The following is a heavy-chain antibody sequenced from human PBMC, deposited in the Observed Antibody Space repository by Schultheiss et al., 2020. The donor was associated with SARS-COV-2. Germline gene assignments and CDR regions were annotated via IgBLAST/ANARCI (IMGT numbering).Heavy chain of an antibody. Sequence: GGSLRLSCAASGFTFSSYGMHWVRQAPGKGLEWVSAISGSGGSTYYADSVKGRFTISRDNSKNTLYLQMNSLRAEDTAVYYCAKALGLYYYGSGSYFNNWFDPWGQGTLVTVSS. V-gene: IGHV3-23*01. D-gene: IGHD3-10*01. J-gene: IGHJ5*02. CDR2: ISGSGGST. CDR1: GFTFSSYG. CDR3: AKALGLYYYGSGSYFNNWFDP.